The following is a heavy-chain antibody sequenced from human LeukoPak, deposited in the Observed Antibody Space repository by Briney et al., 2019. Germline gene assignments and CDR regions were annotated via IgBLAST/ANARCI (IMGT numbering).Heavy chain of an antibody. CDR1: GGTFSSYA. Sequence: ASVKVSCKASGGTFSSYAISWVRQAPGQGLEWMGGIIPIFGTANYAQKFQGRVTITADESTSTAYMELSSLRSEDTAVYYCARSTDFWSGYNYYYYGMDVWGQGTTVTVSS. J-gene: IGHJ6*02. CDR2: IIPIFGTA. V-gene: IGHV1-69*13. D-gene: IGHD3-3*01. CDR3: ARSTDFWSGYNYYYYGMDV.